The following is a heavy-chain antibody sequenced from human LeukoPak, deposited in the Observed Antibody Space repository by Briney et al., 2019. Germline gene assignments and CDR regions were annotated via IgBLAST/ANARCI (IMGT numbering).Heavy chain of an antibody. V-gene: IGHV1-2*02. CDR2: INPNSGGT. CDR1: GYSFTDFY. Sequence: ASVKVSCKTSGYSFTDFYMHWVRQAPGQGLEWMGWINPNSGGTSSAQKFQGRVTMTRDTSITTVFMEVSWLTSDDTAIYYCARADRLHGGPYLIGPWGQGTLVTVSS. D-gene: IGHD2-21*01. CDR3: ARADRLHGGPYLIGP. J-gene: IGHJ5*02.